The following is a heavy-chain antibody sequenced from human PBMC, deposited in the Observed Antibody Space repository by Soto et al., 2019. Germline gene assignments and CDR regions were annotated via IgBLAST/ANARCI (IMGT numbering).Heavy chain of an antibody. CDR2: IFSSGST. V-gene: IGHV4-4*07. CDR3: ARGGSYSAYNFAHGIQLWSFDF. J-gene: IGHJ4*02. D-gene: IGHD5-12*01. CDR1: GGSINTFY. Sequence: SETLSLTCTVSGGSINTFYWSWVRQPAGKGLEWIGRIFSSGSTSFNPSLESRVAMSVDTSKNHFSLNLSSVTAADMAVYYCARGGSYSAYNFAHGIQLWSFDFWGQGALVTVAS.